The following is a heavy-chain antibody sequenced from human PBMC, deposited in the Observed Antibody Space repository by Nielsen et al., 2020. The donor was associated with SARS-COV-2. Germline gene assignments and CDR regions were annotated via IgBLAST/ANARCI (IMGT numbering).Heavy chain of an antibody. CDR3: NTIFGSWTPEGGVA. D-gene: IGHD6-13*01. J-gene: IGHJ5*02. CDR1: GFTFSDAW. V-gene: IGHV3-15*01. CDR2: IKTRSEGETG. Sequence: GESLKISCVVSGFTFSDAWMYWVRQAPGKGLEWVGRIKTRSEGETGDYAAPVKGRFIMSRDDSKNTVFLQMNSLKTGDSGMYYCNTIFGSWTPEGGVAWGQGTQVTVSS.